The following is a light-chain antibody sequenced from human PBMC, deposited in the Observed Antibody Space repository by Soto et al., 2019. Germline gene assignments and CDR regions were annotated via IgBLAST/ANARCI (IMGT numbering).Light chain of an antibody. CDR1: QGISRS. Sequence: DVQMTQSPSSVSASVGYRVTSTCQASQGISRSLAWYQQKPGKAPKLLIYSASSLQSGVPSRFSGSGFGTDFTLTISSLQPEDFATYYCQQADAFPITFGQGTRLEIK. CDR2: SAS. J-gene: IGKJ5*01. CDR3: QQADAFPIT. V-gene: IGKV1D-12*01.